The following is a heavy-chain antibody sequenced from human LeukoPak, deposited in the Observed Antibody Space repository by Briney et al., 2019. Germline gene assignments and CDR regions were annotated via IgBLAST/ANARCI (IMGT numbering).Heavy chain of an antibody. CDR2: ISGSGDST. D-gene: IGHD6-19*01. V-gene: IGHV3-23*01. Sequence: PGGSLRLSRAASGFTFSSFAMSWVRQAPGKGLEWVSSISGSGDSTHYADSVKGRFTISRDKSKNTLILQMSSLRAEDTAIYYCAKDRFGGWYSFLPAGGYFDYWGQGTLVTVSS. J-gene: IGHJ4*02. CDR3: AKDRFGGWYSFLPAGGYFDY. CDR1: GFTFSSFA.